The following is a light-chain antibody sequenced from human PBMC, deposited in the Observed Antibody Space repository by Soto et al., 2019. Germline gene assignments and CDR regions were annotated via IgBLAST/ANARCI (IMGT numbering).Light chain of an antibody. V-gene: IGKV4-1*01. Sequence: DIVMTQSPDSLAVSLGERATINCKSSQSVLYSSNNNNYLAWYQQKPGQPPKLLIYWASTRESGVPDRFSGSGSGTAFTLTISSLQSEDVAVYYCQQYYSIPPTFGQGTKLEIK. CDR2: WAS. J-gene: IGKJ1*01. CDR1: QSVLYSSNNNNY. CDR3: QQYYSIPPT.